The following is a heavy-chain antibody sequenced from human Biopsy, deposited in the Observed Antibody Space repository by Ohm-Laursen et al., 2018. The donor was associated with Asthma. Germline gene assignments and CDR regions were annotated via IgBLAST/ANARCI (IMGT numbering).Heavy chain of an antibody. J-gene: IGHJ4*02. CDR1: GFMFRSFG. CDR3: AKRRGYSGHDNDY. CDR2: ISYDGNHK. V-gene: IGHV3-30*18. D-gene: IGHD5-12*01. Sequence: SLRLSCAASGFMFRSFGMHWVRQAPAKGQEWVAVISYDGNHKFYEDSVKGRFTISRDNSKNKLYLQMNSLRTEETAVYYCAKRRGYSGHDNDYWGQGTLVIVSS.